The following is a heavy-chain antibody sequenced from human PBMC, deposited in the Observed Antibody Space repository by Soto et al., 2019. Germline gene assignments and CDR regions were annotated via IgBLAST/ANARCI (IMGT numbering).Heavy chain of an antibody. V-gene: IGHV3-21*06. Sequence: PGGSLSLSCAASGFTFSVYTMNWVRQAPGKGLEWVASINSISNSIYYADSVRGRFTISRDNAKNSLYLLMNSPRADDTGLYYCSRTPDYWGQGTLVTVSS. CDR2: INSISNSI. CDR1: GFTFSVYT. CDR3: SRTPDY. J-gene: IGHJ4*02.